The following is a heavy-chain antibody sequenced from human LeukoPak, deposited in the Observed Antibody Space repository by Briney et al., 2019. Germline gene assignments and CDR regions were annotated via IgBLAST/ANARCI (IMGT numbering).Heavy chain of an antibody. D-gene: IGHD3-22*01. Sequence: GGSLRLSCAASAFNLRSYAMSWVRQAPGKWLEWVSGISGSGGSTHYADSVKGRFTISRDNYKNTLYLRMNSLRAEDTAVYYCAKARTFYYDSRGFFDYWGQGTLVTVSS. J-gene: IGHJ4*02. CDR1: AFNLRSYA. V-gene: IGHV3-23*01. CDR2: ISGSGGST. CDR3: AKARTFYYDSRGFFDY.